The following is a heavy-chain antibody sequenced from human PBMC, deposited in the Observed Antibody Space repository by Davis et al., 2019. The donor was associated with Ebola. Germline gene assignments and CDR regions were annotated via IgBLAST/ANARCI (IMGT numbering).Heavy chain of an antibody. J-gene: IGHJ3*02. CDR1: GFTFSSYA. CDR2: ISYDGSNK. V-gene: IGHV3-30-3*01. CDR3: ARDHPGDDAFDI. Sequence: GESLKISCAASGFTFSSYAMHWVRQAPGKGLEWVAVISYDGSNKYYADSVKGRFTISRDNSKNTLYLQMNSLRAEDTAVYYCARDHPGDDAFDIWGQGTMVTVSS. D-gene: IGHD1-26*01.